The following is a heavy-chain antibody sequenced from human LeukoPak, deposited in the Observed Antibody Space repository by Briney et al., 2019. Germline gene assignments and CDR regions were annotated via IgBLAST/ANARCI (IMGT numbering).Heavy chain of an antibody. CDR3: ARGPAPWYYYDSSGYEY. J-gene: IGHJ4*02. V-gene: IGHV4-34*01. CDR1: GGSFSGYY. CDR2: INHSGST. D-gene: IGHD3-22*01. Sequence: SETLSLTCAVYGGSFSGYYWSWIRQPPGKGLEWIGEINHSGSTNYIPSLKSRVTISVDTSKNQFSLKLSSVTAADTAVYYCARGPAPWYYYDSSGYEYWGQGTLVTVSS.